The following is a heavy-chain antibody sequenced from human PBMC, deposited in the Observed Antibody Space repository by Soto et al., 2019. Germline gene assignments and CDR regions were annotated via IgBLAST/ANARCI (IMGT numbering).Heavy chain of an antibody. D-gene: IGHD3-9*01. CDR2: ISGSGGST. CDR1: GFTFSSYA. Sequence: PGGSLRLSCAASGFTFSSYAMSWVRQAPGKGLEWVSAISGSGGSTYYADSVKGRFTISRDNSKNTLYLQMNSLRAEDTAVYYCAKVKVLRYFDWLLIFDYWGQGTLVTVSS. V-gene: IGHV3-23*01. CDR3: AKVKVLRYFDWLLIFDY. J-gene: IGHJ4*02.